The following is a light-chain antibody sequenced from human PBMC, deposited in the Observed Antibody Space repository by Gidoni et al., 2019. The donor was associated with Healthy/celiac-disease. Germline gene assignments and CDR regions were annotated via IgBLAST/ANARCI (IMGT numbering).Light chain of an antibody. Sequence: IKMTQSPSSLSASVGDRVTSTCRASQSISSYLNWYQQKPGKAPKLLIYAASSLQSGVPSRFSGSGSGTDFTLTISSLQPEDVATYYCQQSYSTPRTFGQGTKLEIK. CDR3: QQSYSTPRT. J-gene: IGKJ2*01. V-gene: IGKV1-39*01. CDR2: AAS. CDR1: QSISSY.